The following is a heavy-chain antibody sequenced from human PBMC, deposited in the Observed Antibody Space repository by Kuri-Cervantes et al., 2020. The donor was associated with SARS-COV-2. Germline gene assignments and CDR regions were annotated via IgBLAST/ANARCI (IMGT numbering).Heavy chain of an antibody. CDR2: ISSSSSYI. J-gene: IGHJ5*02. D-gene: IGHD6-6*01. CDR3: ARDRAYSSSEYNWFDP. CDR1: GFTFSSYS. Sequence: GGSLRLSCAASGFTFSSYSMNWVRQAPGKGLEWVSSISSSSSYIYYADSVRGRFTISRDNAKNSLYLQMNSLRAEDTAVYYCARDRAYSSSEYNWFDPWGQGTLGTVSS. V-gene: IGHV3-21*01.